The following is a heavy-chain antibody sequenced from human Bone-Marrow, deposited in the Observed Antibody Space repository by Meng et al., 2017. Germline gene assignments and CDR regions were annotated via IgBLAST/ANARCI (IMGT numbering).Heavy chain of an antibody. V-gene: IGHV1-3*01. CDR3: ARGVDYGVNFDY. D-gene: IGHD4-17*01. Sequence: QVQPVQSGAEVKKPGAPVKVSCKASGYTFTSYAMHWVRQAPGQRLEWMGWINAGNGNTKYSQKFQGRVTITRDTSASTAYMELSSLRSEDTAVYYCARGVDYGVNFDYWGQGTLVTVSS. CDR2: INAGNGNT. CDR1: GYTFTSYA. J-gene: IGHJ4*02.